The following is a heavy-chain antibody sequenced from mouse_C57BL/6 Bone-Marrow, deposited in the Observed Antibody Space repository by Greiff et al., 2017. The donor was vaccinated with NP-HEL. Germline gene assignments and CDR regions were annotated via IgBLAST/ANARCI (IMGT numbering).Heavy chain of an antibody. J-gene: IGHJ2*01. Sequence: QVHVKQSGAELARPGASVKLSCKASGYTFTSYGISWVKQRTGQGLEWIGEIYPRSGNTYYNEKFKGKATLTADKSSSTAYMELRSLTSEDSAVYFCAREGYGSSYGDYWGQGTTLTGSS. V-gene: IGHV1-81*01. CDR1: GYTFTSYG. CDR2: IYPRSGNT. D-gene: IGHD1-1*01. CDR3: AREGYGSSYGDY.